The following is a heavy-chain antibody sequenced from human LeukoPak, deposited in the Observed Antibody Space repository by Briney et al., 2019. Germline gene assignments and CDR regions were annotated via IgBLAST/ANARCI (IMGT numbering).Heavy chain of an antibody. D-gene: IGHD3-3*01. CDR3: ARDGYYDFWSGYPFDY. V-gene: IGHV1-46*01. J-gene: IGHJ4*02. CDR1: GYTFTSYY. Sequence: ASVKVSCKASGYTFTSYYMHWVRQAPGQGLEWMGIINPSGGSTSYAQKFQGRVTMTRDTSTSTVYMELSSLRSEDTAVYYCARDGYYDFWSGYPFDYWGQGTLVTVSS. CDR2: INPSGGST.